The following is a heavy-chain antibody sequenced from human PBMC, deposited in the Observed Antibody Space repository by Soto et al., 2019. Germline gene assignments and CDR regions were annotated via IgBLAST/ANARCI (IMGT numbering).Heavy chain of an antibody. Sequence: PGESLKISCKGSGYSFTNFWVAWVRQMPGKGLEWMGIIYPGDSGTRYSPSFQGQVTFSADKSINTVYLQWSSLKASDTAMYYCALGFYALDPWGQGTLVTVSS. V-gene: IGHV5-51*01. CDR2: IYPGDSGT. J-gene: IGHJ5*02. CDR3: ALGFYALDP. CDR1: GYSFTNFW. D-gene: IGHD2-2*01.